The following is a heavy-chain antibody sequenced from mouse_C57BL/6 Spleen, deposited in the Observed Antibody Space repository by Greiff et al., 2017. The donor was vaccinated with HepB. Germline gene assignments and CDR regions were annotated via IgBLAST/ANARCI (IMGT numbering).Heavy chain of an antibody. J-gene: IGHJ1*03. CDR3: ARGGYDYDNWYFDV. V-gene: IGHV1-50*01. CDR2: IDPSDSYT. D-gene: IGHD2-4*01. Sequence: VQLQQSGAELVKPGASVKLSCKASGYTFTSYWMQWVKQRPGQGLEWIGEIDPSDSYTNYNQKFKGKATLTVDTSSSTAYMQLSSLTSEDSAVYYCARGGYDYDNWYFDVWGTGTTVTVSS. CDR1: GYTFTSYW.